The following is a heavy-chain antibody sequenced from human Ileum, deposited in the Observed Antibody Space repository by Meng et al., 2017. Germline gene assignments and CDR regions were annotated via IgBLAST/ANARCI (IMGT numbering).Heavy chain of an antibody. V-gene: IGHV3-33*07. CDR3: ARGRGVTTDSYFDY. CDR2: IWYDGSKK. Sequence: GESLKISCAPSGFTFSSYGMSWVRQAPGKGLEWVALIWYDGSKKYYADSVKGRFTISRDNSKNTLYLQMNSLRDEDTAVYYCARGRGVTTDSYFDYWGQGTLVTVSS. J-gene: IGHJ4*02. D-gene: IGHD4-17*01. CDR1: GFTFSSYG.